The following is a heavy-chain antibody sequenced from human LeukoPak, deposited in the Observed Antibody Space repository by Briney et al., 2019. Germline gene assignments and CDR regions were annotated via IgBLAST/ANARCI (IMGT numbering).Heavy chain of an antibody. CDR3: ARTYYVGSGSYYIDP. D-gene: IGHD3-10*01. CDR2: INTDTGNP. CDR1: GYTFTTYA. V-gene: IGHV7-4-1*02. J-gene: IGHJ5*02. Sequence: ASVKVSCKASGYTFTTYAMNWVRQAPGQGLEWMGWINTDTGNPTYAQGFTGRFVFSLDTSVSTAYLQISSLKAEDTAVYYCARTYYVGSGSYYIDPWGQGTLVTVSS.